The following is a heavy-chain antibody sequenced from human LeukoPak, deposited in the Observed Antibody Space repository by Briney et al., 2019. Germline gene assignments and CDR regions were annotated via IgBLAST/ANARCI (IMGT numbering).Heavy chain of an antibody. J-gene: IGHJ4*02. CDR1: GFTFSSYC. V-gene: IGHV3-20*04. Sequence: GGSLRLSCAASGFTFSSYCMSWVRQAPGKGLEWVSGINWNGGSTGYADSVKGRFTISRDNAKNSLYLQMNSLRAEDTAVYYCARDPDSSGYYRLFDYWGQGTLVTVSS. D-gene: IGHD3-22*01. CDR2: INWNGGST. CDR3: ARDPDSSGYYRLFDY.